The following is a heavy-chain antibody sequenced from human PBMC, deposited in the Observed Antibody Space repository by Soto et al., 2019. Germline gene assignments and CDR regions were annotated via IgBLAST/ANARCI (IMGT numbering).Heavy chain of an antibody. Sequence: SETLSLTCSVSGGSINSYYWTWIRQTPGKGLEWVGYIYYSGITSYNPSLKSRVALSIDTSKKQFSLMLSSVTAADTAVYYCATYRGSNGMDVWGQGTTVTVSS. CDR1: GGSINSYY. CDR2: IYYSGIT. J-gene: IGHJ6*02. D-gene: IGHD3-10*01. V-gene: IGHV4-59*01. CDR3: ATYRGSNGMDV.